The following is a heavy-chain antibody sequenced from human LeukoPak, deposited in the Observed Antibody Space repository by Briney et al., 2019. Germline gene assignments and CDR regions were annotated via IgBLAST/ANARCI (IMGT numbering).Heavy chain of an antibody. Sequence: RPSETLSLTCTVSGGSISSGGYYWSWIRQHPGKGLEWIGYIYYSGSTYYNPSLKSRVTISVDTSKNQFSLKLSSVTAADTAVYYCARGWRGYLDYWGQGTLVTVSS. V-gene: IGHV4-31*03. CDR2: IYYSGST. CDR3: ARGWRGYLDY. CDR1: GGSISSGGYY. D-gene: IGHD3-3*01. J-gene: IGHJ4*02.